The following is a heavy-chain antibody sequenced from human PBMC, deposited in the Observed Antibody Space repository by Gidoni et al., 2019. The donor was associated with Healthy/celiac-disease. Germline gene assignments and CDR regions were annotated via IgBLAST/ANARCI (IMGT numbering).Heavy chain of an antibody. Sequence: QVQLVEPGAGVVQPGRSLRLSCAASGFTFSSYSLHWVRQAPGKGLEWVAVISNDGSNKYYADSVKGRFTISRDNSKNTLYMQMNSLRAEDTAVYYCARDHLVPAISGWTLELDYWGQGTLVTVSS. V-gene: IGHV3-30*04. CDR3: ARDHLVPAISGWTLELDY. CDR1: GFTFSSYS. D-gene: IGHD2-2*01. CDR2: ISNDGSNK. J-gene: IGHJ4*02.